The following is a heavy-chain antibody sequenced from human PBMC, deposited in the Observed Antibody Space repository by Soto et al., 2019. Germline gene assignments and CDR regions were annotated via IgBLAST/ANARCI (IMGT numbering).Heavy chain of an antibody. V-gene: IGHV3-11*01. CDR3: ARDRGEHYYDSSGYYSQYYFDY. Sequence: GSMKLASAASGFTFNNYYMSWIRQAPGKGLEWVSYISSSGSTIYYADSVKGRFTISRDNAKNSLYLQMNSLRAEDTAVYYCARDRGEHYYDSSGYYSQYYFDYWGQGTLVTVSP. CDR1: GFTFNNYY. J-gene: IGHJ4*02. CDR2: ISSSGSTI. D-gene: IGHD3-22*01.